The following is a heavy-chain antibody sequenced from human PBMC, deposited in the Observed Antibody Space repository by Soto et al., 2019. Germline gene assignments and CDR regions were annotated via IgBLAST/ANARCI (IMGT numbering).Heavy chain of an antibody. J-gene: IGHJ3*02. CDR3: AGHEYYDILTGYYGNDAFDI. D-gene: IGHD3-9*01. CDR1: GGSISSSSYY. Sequence: QLQLQESGPGLVKPSETLSLTCTVSGGSISSSSYYWGWIRQPPGKGLEWIGSIYYSGSTYYNPSLKSRVTISVDTSKNQFSLKLSSVTAADTAVYYCAGHEYYDILTGYYGNDAFDIWGQGTMVTVSS. V-gene: IGHV4-39*01. CDR2: IYYSGST.